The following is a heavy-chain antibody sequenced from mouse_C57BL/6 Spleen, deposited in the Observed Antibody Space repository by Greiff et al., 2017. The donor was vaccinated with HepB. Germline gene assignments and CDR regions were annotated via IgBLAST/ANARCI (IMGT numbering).Heavy chain of an antibody. Sequence: EVQLQQSGPELVKPGASVKIPCKASGYTFTDYNMDWVKQSHGKSLEWIGDINPNNGGTIYNQKFKGKATLTVDKSSSTAYMELRSLTSEDTAVYYCARRIYDSYYWYFDVWGTGTTVTVSS. CDR3: ARRIYDSYYWYFDV. CDR1: GYTFTDYN. V-gene: IGHV1-18*01. J-gene: IGHJ1*03. D-gene: IGHD2-3*01. CDR2: INPNNGGT.